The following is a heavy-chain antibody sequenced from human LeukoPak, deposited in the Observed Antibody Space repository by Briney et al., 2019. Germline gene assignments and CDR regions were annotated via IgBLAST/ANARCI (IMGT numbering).Heavy chain of an antibody. D-gene: IGHD1-7*01. V-gene: IGHV4-59*08. CDR2: IYYSGST. Sequence: PSETLSLTCTVSGGSISSYYWSWIRQPPGKGLEWIGYIYYSGSTNYNPSLKSRVTISVDTSKNQFSLKLSSVTAADTAVYYCARGGRGDWNYVRWFDPWGQGTLVTVSS. CDR3: ARGGRGDWNYVRWFDP. CDR1: GGSISSYY. J-gene: IGHJ5*02.